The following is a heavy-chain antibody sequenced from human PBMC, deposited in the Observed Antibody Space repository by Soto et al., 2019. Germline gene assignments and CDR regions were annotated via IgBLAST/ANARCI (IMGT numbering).Heavy chain of an antibody. J-gene: IGHJ3*01. D-gene: IGHD1-26*01. CDR1: GFTFSYNW. Sequence: EVQLVESGGGLVQPGESLRLSCAASGFTFSYNWMHWVRQAPGKGLVWVSRIHSDGSSTTYADSVKGRFTITRDNARNTLYLQMNSLRADDTAVYYCARGDRGAFDLWGQGTVVTVSS. V-gene: IGHV3-74*01. CDR3: ARGDRGAFDL. CDR2: IHSDGSST.